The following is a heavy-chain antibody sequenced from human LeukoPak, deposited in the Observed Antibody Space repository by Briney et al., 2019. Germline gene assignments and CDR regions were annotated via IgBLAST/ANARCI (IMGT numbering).Heavy chain of an antibody. CDR1: GDSISSSSYY. J-gene: IGHJ3*02. V-gene: IGHV4-39*07. Sequence: SETLSLTCTVSGDSISSSSYYWGWIRQTPGKGLEWIGSIYYSGSTYYNPSLRSRVTISVDTSKNQFSLKLRSVTAADTAVYYCAKSTYYYETFVNAFDIWGQGTMVTVSS. CDR2: IYYSGST. D-gene: IGHD3-22*01. CDR3: AKSTYYYETFVNAFDI.